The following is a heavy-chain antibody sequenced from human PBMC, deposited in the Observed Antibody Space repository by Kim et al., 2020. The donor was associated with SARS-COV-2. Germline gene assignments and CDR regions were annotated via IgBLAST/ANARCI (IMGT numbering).Heavy chain of an antibody. CDR3: ATAQLERRYYYGMDV. CDR1: GYSFTSYW. Sequence: GESLKISCKGSGYSFTSYWIGWVRQMPGKGLEWMGIIYPGDSDTRYSPSFQGQVTISADKSISTAYLQWSSLKASDTAMYYCATAQLERRYYYGMDVWGQGTTVTVSS. V-gene: IGHV5-51*01. D-gene: IGHD1-1*01. J-gene: IGHJ6*02. CDR2: IYPGDSDT.